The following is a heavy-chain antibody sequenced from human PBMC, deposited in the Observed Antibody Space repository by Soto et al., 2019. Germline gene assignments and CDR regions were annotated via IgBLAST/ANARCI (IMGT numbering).Heavy chain of an antibody. CDR1: GGTFSSYA. V-gene: IGHV1-69*13. J-gene: IGHJ6*02. Sequence: VASVKVSCKASGGTFSSYAISWVRQAPGQGLEWMGGIIPIFGTANYAQKFQGRVTITADESTSTAYMELSSLRSEDTAVYYCASLVVPAAMGGYYYYGMDVWGQGTTVTVSS. CDR2: IIPIFGTA. CDR3: ASLVVPAAMGGYYYYGMDV. D-gene: IGHD2-2*01.